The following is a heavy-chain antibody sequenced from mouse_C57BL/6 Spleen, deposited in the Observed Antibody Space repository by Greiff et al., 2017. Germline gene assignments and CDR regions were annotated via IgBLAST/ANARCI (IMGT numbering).Heavy chain of an antibody. D-gene: IGHD1-1*01. J-gene: IGHJ1*03. Sequence: VQLQQPGAELVRPGSSVKLSCKASGYTFTSYWMHWVKQRPIQGLEWIGNIYPSDSETHYNQKFKDKATLTVDKSSSTAYMQLSSLTSEDSAVYYCARRGLLRYWYFDVWGTETTVTVPS. CDR1: GYTFTSYW. CDR3: ARRGLLRYWYFDV. V-gene: IGHV1-52*01. CDR2: IYPSDSET.